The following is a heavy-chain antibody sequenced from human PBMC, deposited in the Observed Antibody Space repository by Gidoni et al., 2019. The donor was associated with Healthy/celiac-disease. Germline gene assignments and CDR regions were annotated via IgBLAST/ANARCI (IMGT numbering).Heavy chain of an antibody. CDR3: TTGGGYCTNGVCYTVY. D-gene: IGHD2-8*01. CDR1: GFTFSNAW. CDR2: IKSKTDGGTT. Sequence: EVQLVASGGGLVKPGGSLSLSCAASGFTFSNAWMSWVRQSPGKGLEWVGRIKSKTDGGTTDYAAPVKGRFTISRDDSKNTLYLQMNSLKTEDTAVYYCTTGGGYCTNGVCYTVYWGQGTLVTVSS. V-gene: IGHV3-15*01. J-gene: IGHJ4*02.